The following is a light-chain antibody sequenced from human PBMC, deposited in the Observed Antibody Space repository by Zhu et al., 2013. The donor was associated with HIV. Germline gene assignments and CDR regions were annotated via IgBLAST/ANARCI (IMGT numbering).Light chain of an antibody. CDR2: GAS. V-gene: IGKV3-15*01. Sequence: EIVMTQSPATLSVSPGERATLSCRASQSVSSNLAWYQQKPGQAPRLLIYGASTRATGIPARFSGSGSGTDFTLTIDRLEPEDFAIYYCQQFSSPRWTFGQGTRVEIK. CDR1: QSVSSN. CDR3: QQFSSPRWT. J-gene: IGKJ1*01.